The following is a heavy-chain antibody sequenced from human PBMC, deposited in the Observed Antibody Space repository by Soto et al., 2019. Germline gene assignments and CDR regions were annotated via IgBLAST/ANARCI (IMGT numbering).Heavy chain of an antibody. Sequence: GGSLRLSCAASGFRFSGYTMHWVRQAPGRGLEWVALISYDGSEKYQTDSVKGRFTISRDNSKSTLYLQMNSLRAEDTAVYYCAKDDGGLRPGEYYMDVWGKGTTVTVAS. CDR2: ISYDGSEK. D-gene: IGHD4-17*01. J-gene: IGHJ6*03. V-gene: IGHV3-30*18. CDR3: AKDDGGLRPGEYYMDV. CDR1: GFRFSGYT.